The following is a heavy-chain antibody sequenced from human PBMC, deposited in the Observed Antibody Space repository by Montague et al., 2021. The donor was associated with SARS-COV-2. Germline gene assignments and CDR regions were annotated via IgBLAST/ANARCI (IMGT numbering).Heavy chain of an antibody. V-gene: IGHV4-34*01. Sequence: SETLSLTCAVYGGSFNGYYWNWIRQPPGKGLEWIGEISDIGSTTYNPSLESRLTTSVDRSKNQFSLRLTSVTAADTAVYYCVRERECSGGSCYGADDDAFDIWGQGTMVTVSS. CDR2: ISDIGST. CDR1: GGSFNGYY. CDR3: VRERECSGGSCYGADDDAFDI. D-gene: IGHD2-15*01. J-gene: IGHJ3*02.